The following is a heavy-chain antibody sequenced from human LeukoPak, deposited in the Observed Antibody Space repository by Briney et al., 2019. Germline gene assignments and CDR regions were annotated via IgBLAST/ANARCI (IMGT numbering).Heavy chain of an antibody. CDR1: GGSISSSNW. D-gene: IGHD4-23*01. CDR2: IYHSGST. CDR3: ARDNGGNSGWFDP. V-gene: IGHV4-4*02. J-gene: IGHJ5*02. Sequence: SGTLSLTCAVSGGSISSSNWWSWVRQPPGKGLEWIGEIYHSGSTNYNPSLKSRVTISVDKSKNQFSLKLSSVTAADTAVYYCARDNGGNSGWFDPWGQGTLVTVSS.